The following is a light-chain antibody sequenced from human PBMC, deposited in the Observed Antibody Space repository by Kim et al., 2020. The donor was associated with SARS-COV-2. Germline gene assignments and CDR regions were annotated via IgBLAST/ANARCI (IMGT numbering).Light chain of an antibody. J-gene: IGLJ3*02. V-gene: IGLV3-1*01. CDR3: QAWDSVTVV. Sequence: SVSPGQTASITCSGDELGTKFSYWYQQKPGQSPVVVIYQDNKRPSGIPERFSGSNSGNTATLTISETQAMDEADYYCQAWDSVTVVFGGGTQLTVL. CDR2: QDN. CDR1: ELGTKF.